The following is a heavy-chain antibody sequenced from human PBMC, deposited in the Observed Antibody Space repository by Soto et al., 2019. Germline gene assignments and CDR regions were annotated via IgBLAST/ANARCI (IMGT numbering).Heavy chain of an antibody. Sequence: GESLKISCKSSGYSFTDYWIGWVRQMPGRGLEWMGIIYPGDSDARYSPSFQGQVTISVDTSINTAFLRWNSLTASDTAMYYCARQADYNILTGYFYYFDYWGQGSLVTVSS. CDR1: GYSFTDYW. CDR3: ARQADYNILTGYFYYFDY. J-gene: IGHJ4*02. CDR2: IYPGDSDA. V-gene: IGHV5-51*01. D-gene: IGHD3-9*01.